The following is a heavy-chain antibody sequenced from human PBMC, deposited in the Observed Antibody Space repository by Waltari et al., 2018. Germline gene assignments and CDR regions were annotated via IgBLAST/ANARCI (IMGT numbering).Heavy chain of an antibody. CDR3: ARGEGFYGDYANWFDP. V-gene: IGHV4-34*01. Sequence: QVQLQQWGAGLLKPSETLSLTCAVYGGSFRGYYWSWIRQPPGKGLEWIGEINHSGSTNYNPSLKSRVTISVDTSKNQFSLKLSSVTAADTAVYYCARGEGFYGDYANWFDPWGQGTLVTVSS. CDR2: INHSGST. CDR1: GGSFRGYY. J-gene: IGHJ5*02. D-gene: IGHD4-17*01.